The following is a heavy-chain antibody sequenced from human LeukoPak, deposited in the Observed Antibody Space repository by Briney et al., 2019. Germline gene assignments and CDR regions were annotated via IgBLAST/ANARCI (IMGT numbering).Heavy chain of an antibody. CDR1: GFTFSNAW. CDR3: TTGRRFGELLVC. D-gene: IGHD3-10*01. V-gene: IGHV3-15*01. CDR2: IKSKTDGGTT. J-gene: IGHJ4*02. Sequence: GGSLRLSCAASGFTFSNAWMSWVRQAPGKGLKWVGRIKSKTDGGTTDYAAPVKGRFTISRDDSKNTLYLQMNSLKTEDTAVYYCTTGRRFGELLVCWGQGTLVTVSS.